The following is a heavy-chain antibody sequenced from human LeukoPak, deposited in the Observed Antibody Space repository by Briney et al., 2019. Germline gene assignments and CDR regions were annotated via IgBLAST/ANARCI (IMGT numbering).Heavy chain of an antibody. CDR1: GLTFSTYA. V-gene: IGHV3-23*01. J-gene: IGHJ6*02. CDR2: ISGSGGST. Sequence: GGSRRPSFAAPGLTFSTYAMSWVGQAPGRGLEWVSAISGSGGSTYYADSVKGRFTISRDNAKNSLFLQMNSLRVEDTAVYYCARGIRYYYYYGMDVWGHGTTVTVSS. CDR3: ARGIRYYYYYGMDV.